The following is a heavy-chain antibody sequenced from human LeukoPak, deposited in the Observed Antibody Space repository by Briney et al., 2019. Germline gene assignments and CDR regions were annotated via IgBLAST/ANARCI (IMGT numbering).Heavy chain of an antibody. J-gene: IGHJ4*02. CDR1: GGSISSYY. D-gene: IGHD1-26*01. CDR3: ARLVGATWFSYFDY. Sequence: SETLSLTCTVSGGSISSYYWNWIRQPPGKGLEWVGYMYYSGSTNYNPSLKSRVTISIDTSKNQFSLKLSSVTAADTAVYYCARLVGATWFSYFDYWGQGTLVTVSS. V-gene: IGHV4-59*01. CDR2: MYYSGST.